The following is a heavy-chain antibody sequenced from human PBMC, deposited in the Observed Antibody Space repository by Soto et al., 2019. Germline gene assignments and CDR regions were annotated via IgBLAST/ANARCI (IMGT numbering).Heavy chain of an antibody. D-gene: IGHD6-19*01. CDR3: ARDAAVAGETDRFDY. Sequence: QVQLQESGPGLVKPSGTLSLTCTVSSGSIKTDVWWSWLRRPPGKGLEWIGEIYQNGHTNYNPSLKSRVTMSVDKSKNQFSLMLTSVTDADTAMYYCARDAAVAGETDRFDYWGQGILVTVSS. CDR2: IYQNGHT. CDR1: SGSIKTDVW. J-gene: IGHJ4*02. V-gene: IGHV4-4*02.